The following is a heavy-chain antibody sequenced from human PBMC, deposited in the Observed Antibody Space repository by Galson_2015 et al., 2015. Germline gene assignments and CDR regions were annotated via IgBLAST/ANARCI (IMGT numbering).Heavy chain of an antibody. CDR3: ARAYGDYEGWYFDL. D-gene: IGHD4-17*01. J-gene: IGHJ2*01. Sequence: SVKVSCKASGYTFTSYDINWVRQATGQGLEWTGWMNPNSGNTGYAQKFQGRVTMTRNTSISTAYMELSSLRSEDTAVYYCARAYGDYEGWYFDLWGRGTLVTVSS. CDR2: MNPNSGNT. CDR1: GYTFTSYD. V-gene: IGHV1-8*01.